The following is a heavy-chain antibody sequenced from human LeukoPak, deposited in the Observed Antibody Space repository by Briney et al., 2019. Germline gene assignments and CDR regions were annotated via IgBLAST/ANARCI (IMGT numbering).Heavy chain of an antibody. Sequence: GGSLRLSCVASGYRFSPYWMSWVRQAPGKGLEWVAVISYDGSNKYYADSVKGRFTISRDNSKNTLYLQMNSLRAEGTAVYYCARDPGIAVAGEPYYYYGMDVWGQGTTVTVSS. CDR3: ARDPGIAVAGEPYYYYGMDV. CDR1: GYRFSPYW. V-gene: IGHV3-30*05. D-gene: IGHD6-19*01. CDR2: ISYDGSNK. J-gene: IGHJ6*02.